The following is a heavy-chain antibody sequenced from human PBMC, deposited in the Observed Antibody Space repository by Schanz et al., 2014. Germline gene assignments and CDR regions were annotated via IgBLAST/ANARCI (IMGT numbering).Heavy chain of an antibody. CDR1: GFTFSSHS. Sequence: EVQLVESGGNLVQPGGSLRLSCVASGFTFSSHSMNWVRQAPGQGLEWLSYLSGSGNTIYYADSVKGRFTISRDNAKNSLSLQMDRLRDEDTAVYYCGRRYSGKYCFDYWGQGTLVAVSS. V-gene: IGHV3-48*02. D-gene: IGHD5-12*01. CDR2: LSGSGNTI. J-gene: IGHJ4*02. CDR3: GRRYSGKYCFDY.